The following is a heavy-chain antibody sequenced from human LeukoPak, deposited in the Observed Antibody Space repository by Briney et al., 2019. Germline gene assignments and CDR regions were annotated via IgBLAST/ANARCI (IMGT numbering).Heavy chain of an antibody. CDR1: GVIISIYA. CDR2: INGRGDNT. CDR3: AKDRVSPGFNWFDP. Sequence: PGGSLRLSCAASGVIISIYAMSWVRQAPGKGLECVSAINGRGDNTYYADFVKGRFTISRDNSKSTVYLQMNSLRTEDTAVYYCAKDRVSPGFNWFDPWGQGTLVTVSS. J-gene: IGHJ5*02. D-gene: IGHD2/OR15-2a*01. V-gene: IGHV3-23*01.